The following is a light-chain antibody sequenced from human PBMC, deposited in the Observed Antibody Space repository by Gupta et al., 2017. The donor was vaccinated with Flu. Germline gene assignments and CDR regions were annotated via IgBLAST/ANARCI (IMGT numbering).Light chain of an antibody. J-gene: IGKJ1*01. Sequence: EIVITPPPPTLSVSQGERTTLSCRASQSVSSNLAWYQQKPGQAPRLLIHGASTRAPGIPAGISGRGSGTEFTLTISSLQSEDFAVYYCQQYNNRPRTFGQGTKVEIK. CDR1: QSVSSN. CDR3: QQYNNRPRT. V-gene: IGKV3-15*01. CDR2: GAS.